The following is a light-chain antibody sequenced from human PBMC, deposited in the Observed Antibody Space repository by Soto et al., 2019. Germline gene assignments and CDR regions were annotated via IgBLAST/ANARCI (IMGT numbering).Light chain of an antibody. CDR2: LEGSGSY. V-gene: IGLV4-60*03. CDR3: ETWDSNTWV. CDR1: SGHSSYI. J-gene: IGLJ3*02. Sequence: QPVLTQSYSASASLGSAVKLTGTLSSGHSSYIIAWHQQQPGKAPRYLMKLEGSGSYNKGSGVPDRFSGSSSGADRYLTISNLQSQDEADYYCETWDSNTWVFGGGTKVTVL.